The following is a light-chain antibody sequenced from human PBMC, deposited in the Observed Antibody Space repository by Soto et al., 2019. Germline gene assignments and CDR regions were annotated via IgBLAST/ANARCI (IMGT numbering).Light chain of an antibody. CDR2: GTS. CDR3: QQRSNWPLT. Sequence: ILMTQSPATLSVSPGERATLSCRASQSVNSNLAWYPQKAAQAPRLLIYGTSTRATGIPARFSGSGSGTDLTITISRLQPEDFAVYYCQQRSNWPLTFGGGTKVDIK. CDR1: QSVNSN. J-gene: IGKJ4*01. V-gene: IGKV3-15*01.